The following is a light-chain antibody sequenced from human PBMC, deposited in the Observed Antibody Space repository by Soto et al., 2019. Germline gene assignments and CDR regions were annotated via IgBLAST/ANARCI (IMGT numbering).Light chain of an antibody. CDR1: SRGIGGYDF. CDR3: SSYGGSNNLL. Sequence: QSALTQPPSASGSPGQSVTISCTGTSRGIGGYDFVAWYQQHPGKAPKLLIYDVIKRPSGVPDRFSGSKSGNTASLTVSGLQTDDEADYYCSSYGGSNNLLFGGGTKLTVL. J-gene: IGLJ2*01. CDR2: DVI. V-gene: IGLV2-8*01.